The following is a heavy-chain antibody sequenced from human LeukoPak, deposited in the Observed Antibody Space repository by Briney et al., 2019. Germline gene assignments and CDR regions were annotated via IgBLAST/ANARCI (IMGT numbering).Heavy chain of an antibody. CDR1: GFTFTSYA. CDR3: AKGAGSGSYHFDY. CDR2: ISVSGVST. J-gene: IGHJ4*02. D-gene: IGHD1-26*01. V-gene: IGHV3-23*01. Sequence: GGSLRLSCAASGFTFTSYAMSWVRQTPGKALEWVSTISVSGVSTYYADSVKGRFTISRDNSKNTLFLRMNSLRAEDTAIYYCAKGAGSGSYHFDYWGQGTLVTVSS.